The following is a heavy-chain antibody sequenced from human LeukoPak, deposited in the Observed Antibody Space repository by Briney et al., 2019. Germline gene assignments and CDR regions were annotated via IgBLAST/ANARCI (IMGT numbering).Heavy chain of an antibody. J-gene: IGHJ4*02. Sequence: GGSLRLSCAASGFTFSKYWMLWVRQAPGKGLESVSRINTDGTVTTYADSVKGRFTVPRDNTDNTMFLQMNSVRDEDTAVYYCATKQWLAPPPDSWGQGTPVTVSS. D-gene: IGHD6-19*01. CDR3: ATKQWLAPPPDS. CDR2: INTDGTVT. CDR1: GFTFSKYW. V-gene: IGHV3-74*01.